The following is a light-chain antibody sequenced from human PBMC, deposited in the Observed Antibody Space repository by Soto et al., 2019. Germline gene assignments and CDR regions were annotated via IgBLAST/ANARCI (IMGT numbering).Light chain of an antibody. V-gene: IGLV2-14*03. CDR1: SSDVGGYNY. CDR3: SSYTTSNTRQIV. Sequence: QSALTKPASVSGSPGQSITISCTGTSSDVGGYNYVSWYQHHPGKAPKLIIYDVTNRPSGVSNPFSGSKSGNTASLTISGLQPEDEADYYCSSYTTSNTRQIVVGTGTKVTVL. J-gene: IGLJ1*01. CDR2: DVT.